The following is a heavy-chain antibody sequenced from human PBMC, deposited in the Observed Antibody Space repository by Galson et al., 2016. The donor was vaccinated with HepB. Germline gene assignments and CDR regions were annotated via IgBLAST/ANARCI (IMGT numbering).Heavy chain of an antibody. D-gene: IGHD5-24*01. CDR3: AREDGSGGYYYGMDV. CDR2: IHTTGST. Sequence: TLSLTCTVSGGSISSGSYYWSWIRQPAGKGLGGLGWIGRIHTTGSTYYNPSLKSRVTISVDTSKNQFSMKLSSVTAADTAVYYCAREDGSGGYYYGMDVWGKGTTVTVSS. J-gene: IGHJ6*04. CDR1: GGSISSGSYY. V-gene: IGHV4-61*02.